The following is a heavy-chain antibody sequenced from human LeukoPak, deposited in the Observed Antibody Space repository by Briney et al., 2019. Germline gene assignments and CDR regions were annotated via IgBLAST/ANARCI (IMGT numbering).Heavy chain of an antibody. V-gene: IGHV3-7*05. CDR3: ARDLDY. CDR1: GFTFSNYW. CDR2: VKPDGGDK. Sequence: SGGSLRLSSAASGFTFSNYWMDCVRQAPGKGLEWVANVKPDGGDKYYADSVKGRFTISRDNAKNSLFLEMNSLRAEDTAVYYCARDLDYWGQGTLVTVSS. J-gene: IGHJ4*02.